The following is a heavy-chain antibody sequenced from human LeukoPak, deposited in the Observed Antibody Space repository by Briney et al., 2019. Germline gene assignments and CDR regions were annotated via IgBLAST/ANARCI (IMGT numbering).Heavy chain of an antibody. CDR2: LSYDGSNK. V-gene: IGHV3-30*04. J-gene: IGHJ4*02. Sequence: GGSLRLSCAASGFTFSSYAMHWVRQAPGKGLEWVAVLSYDGSNKYYADSVKGRFTISRDNSKNTLYLQMNSLRAEDTAVYYCARAEETYVWGSYRPGFDYWGQGTLVTVSS. CDR1: GFTFSSYA. D-gene: IGHD3-16*02. CDR3: ARAEETYVWGSYRPGFDY.